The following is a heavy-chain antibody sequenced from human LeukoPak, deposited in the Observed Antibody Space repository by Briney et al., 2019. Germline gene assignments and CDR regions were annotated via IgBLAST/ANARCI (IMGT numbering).Heavy chain of an antibody. CDR2: ISYDGSNK. CDR3: AKALGVVVAATPIDY. Sequence: PGRSLRLSCAASGFTFSSYGMHWVRQAPGKGLEWVAVISYDGSNKYYADSVKGRFTISRDNAKNSLYLQMNSLRAEDTAVYYCAKALGVVVAATPIDYWGQGTLVTVSS. CDR1: GFTFSSYG. V-gene: IGHV3-30*18. D-gene: IGHD2-15*01. J-gene: IGHJ4*02.